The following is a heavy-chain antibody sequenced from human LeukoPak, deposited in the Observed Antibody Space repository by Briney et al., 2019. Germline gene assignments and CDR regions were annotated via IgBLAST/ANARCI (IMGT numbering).Heavy chain of an antibody. V-gene: IGHV3-23*01. J-gene: IGHJ5*02. D-gene: IGHD3-16*01. CDR1: GFTFSNSA. CDR2: ISGSGGNT. Sequence: PGGSLRLSCAASGFTFSNSAMSWVRQAPGRGLEWVSHISGSGGNTYHADSVKGRFTISRDNSKNTLYLQMNSLRAEDTAVYYCAKEERYDYVWGSSTNWFDPWGQGTLVTVSS. CDR3: AKEERYDYVWGSSTNWFDP.